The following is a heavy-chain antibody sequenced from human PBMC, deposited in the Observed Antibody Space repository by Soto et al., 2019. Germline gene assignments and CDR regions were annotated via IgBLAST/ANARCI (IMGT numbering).Heavy chain of an antibody. D-gene: IGHD3-3*01. CDR1: GFTFSSYS. J-gene: IGHJ6*02. V-gene: IGHV3-21*01. CDR3: ARVRFLEWLLEGYYYYGMDV. Sequence: TGGSLRLSCAASGFTFSSYSMNWVRQAPGKGLEWVSSISSSSSYIYYADSVKGRFTISRDNAKNSLYLQMNSLRAEDTAVYYCARVRFLEWLLEGYYYYGMDVWGQGTTVTVSS. CDR2: ISSSSSYI.